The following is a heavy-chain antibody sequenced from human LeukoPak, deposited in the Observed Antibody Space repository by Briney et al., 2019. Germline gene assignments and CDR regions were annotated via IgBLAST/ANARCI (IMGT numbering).Heavy chain of an antibody. CDR3: AKDRSDSSNWYLGDY. Sequence: GGSLRLSCAASGFTFSSYAMSWVRQAPGKGLEWVSVINGSGSSTNYADSVKGRFTISRDNSKNTLYLQMNSLRADDAAVYYCAKDRSDSSNWYLGDYWGQGTLVTVSS. CDR1: GFTFSSYA. V-gene: IGHV3-23*01. D-gene: IGHD6-13*01. CDR2: INGSGSST. J-gene: IGHJ4*02.